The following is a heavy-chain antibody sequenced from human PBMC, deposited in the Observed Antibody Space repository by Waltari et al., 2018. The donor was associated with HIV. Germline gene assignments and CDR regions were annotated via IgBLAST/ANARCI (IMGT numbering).Heavy chain of an antibody. D-gene: IGHD2-21*02. V-gene: IGHV1-18*01. J-gene: IGHJ3*02. CDR2: INRYSGNT. Sequence: QVQLVQSGAEVKKPGASVKVSCKASGYKFINYGISWVRQAPGQGLEWVGWINRYSGNTNYAQTVQGRVTMTTDTSTNTAYMELRSLRSDDTALYYCTREQVVTATRAFDIWGQGTRVTVSS. CDR3: TREQVVTATRAFDI. CDR1: GYKFINYG.